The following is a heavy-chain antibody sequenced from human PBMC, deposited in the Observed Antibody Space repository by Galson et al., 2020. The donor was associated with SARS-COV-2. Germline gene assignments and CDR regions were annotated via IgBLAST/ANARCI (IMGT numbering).Heavy chain of an antibody. CDR2: IRYDGSNK. CDR1: GFTFSSYG. D-gene: IGHD2-15*01. Sequence: GGSLRLSCAASGFTFSSYGMHWVRQAPGKGLEWVAFIRYDGSNKYYADSVKGRFTISRDNSKNKLYLQMNSLRAEDTAVYYCAKDYSAVAATYYFDYWGQGTLVTVSS. J-gene: IGHJ4*02. V-gene: IGHV3-30*02. CDR3: AKDYSAVAATYYFDY.